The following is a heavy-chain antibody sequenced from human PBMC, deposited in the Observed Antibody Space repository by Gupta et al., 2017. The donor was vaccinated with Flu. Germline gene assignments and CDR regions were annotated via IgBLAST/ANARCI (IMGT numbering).Heavy chain of an antibody. CDR3: ATRAGTEIILVFDH. V-gene: IGHV3-23*02. CDR1: FA. Sequence: FARYWVRKSPVNGLEGGSAISGNGVKPYYEDSGKSRFTISRETAKKTLTLQMQRIGGDETPVYYCATRAGTEIILVFDHGGPGTIVTVSS. CDR2: ISGNGVKP. J-gene: IGHJ5*02. D-gene: IGHD3-10*01.